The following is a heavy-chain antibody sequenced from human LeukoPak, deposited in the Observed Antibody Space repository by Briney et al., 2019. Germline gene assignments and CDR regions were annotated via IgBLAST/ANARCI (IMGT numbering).Heavy chain of an antibody. J-gene: IGHJ5*02. Sequence: GGSLRLSRAASGFTFSSYWMSWVRQAPGKGLEWVANIKQDGSEKYYVDAVKGRFTISRDNAKNSLYLQMNSLRAEDTAVYYCARDNDYYDSSGYYFPWGQGTLVTVSS. D-gene: IGHD3-22*01. CDR1: GFTFSSYW. V-gene: IGHV3-7*05. CDR2: IKQDGSEK. CDR3: ARDNDYYDSSGYYFP.